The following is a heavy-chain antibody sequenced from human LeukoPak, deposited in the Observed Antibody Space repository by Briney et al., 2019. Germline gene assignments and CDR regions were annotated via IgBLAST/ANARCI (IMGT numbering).Heavy chain of an antibody. CDR3: AGSASHNWFDP. D-gene: IGHD2-2*01. CDR1: GFTFSSYW. CDR2: INSDGSST. J-gene: IGHJ5*02. Sequence: GGSPRLSCAASGFTFSSYWKHWVRQVPGKGLVWVSRINSDGSSTSYADSVKGRFTISRDNAKNTLYLQMNSLRVEDTAVYYCAGSASHNWFDPWGQGTLVTVSS. V-gene: IGHV3-74*01.